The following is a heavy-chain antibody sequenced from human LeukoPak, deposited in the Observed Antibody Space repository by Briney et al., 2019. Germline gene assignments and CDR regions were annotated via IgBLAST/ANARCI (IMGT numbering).Heavy chain of an antibody. J-gene: IGHJ3*02. CDR1: CRSFSDYY. CDR3: ARVRIQLWSSGSAFDI. D-gene: IGHD5-18*01. CDR2: INHSGST. Sequence: SETLSLTCAAYCRSFSDYYWSWLHQPPGKRLEWIGEINHSGSTNYNPSLQSQVTISVDTSNNHFSLQQSSLTAPDTAVYYCARVRIQLWSSGSAFDIWGQGRMVTVSS. V-gene: IGHV4-34*01.